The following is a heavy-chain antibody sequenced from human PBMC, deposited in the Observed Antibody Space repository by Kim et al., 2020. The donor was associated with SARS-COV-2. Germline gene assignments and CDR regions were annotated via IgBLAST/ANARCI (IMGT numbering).Heavy chain of an antibody. CDR1: GFTFSDYY. J-gene: IGHJ4*02. CDR2: ISSSSSYT. Sequence: GGSLRLSCAASGFTFSDYYMSWIRQAPGKGLEWVSYISSSSSYTNYADSVKGRFTISRDNAKNSLYLQMNSLRAEDTAVYYCARYGGYAPKAPREFDYWGQGTLVTVSS. V-gene: IGHV3-11*06. CDR3: ARYGGYAPKAPREFDY. D-gene: IGHD5-12*01.